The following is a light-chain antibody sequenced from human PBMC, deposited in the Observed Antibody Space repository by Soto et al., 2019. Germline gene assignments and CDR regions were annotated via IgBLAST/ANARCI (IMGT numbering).Light chain of an antibody. V-gene: IGLV3-25*03. CDR3: QSADSSGTYV. Sequence: SYELTQPPSVSVSPGQTARITCSGDALQKQYAYWYQQKPGQAPVLVIYKDSERPSGIPERFSGSSSGTTVTLTISGVQAEDEADYYCQSADSSGTYVFGTGTKLTVL. CDR2: KDS. CDR1: ALQKQY. J-gene: IGLJ1*01.